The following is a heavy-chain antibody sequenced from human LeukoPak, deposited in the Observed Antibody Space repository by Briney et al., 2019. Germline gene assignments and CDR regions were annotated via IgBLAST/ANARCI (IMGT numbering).Heavy chain of an antibody. CDR2: INAGNGNT. J-gene: IGHJ4*02. D-gene: IGHD4-17*01. V-gene: IGHV1-3*01. CDR1: GYTFTSYA. CDR3: AREGAYGDYYFDY. Sequence: ASVKVSCKASGYTFTSYAMHWVRQAPGQRLEWMGWINAGNGNTQYSQKFQGRVTITRDTSASTAYMELSSLRSEDTAVYYCAREGAYGDYYFDYWGQGTLVTVSS.